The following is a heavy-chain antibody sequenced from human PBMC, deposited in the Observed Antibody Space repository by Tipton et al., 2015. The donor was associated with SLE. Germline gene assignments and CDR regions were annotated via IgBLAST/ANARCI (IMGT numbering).Heavy chain of an antibody. Sequence: LRLSCAVSGYSISSGYYWGWIRQPPGKGLEWIGYIYYSGSTYYNPSLKSRVTISVDTSKNQFSLKLSSVTAADTAVYYCARDVTGDGLDWGQGTLVTVSS. D-gene: IGHD3-16*01. CDR3: ARDVTGDGLD. CDR1: GYSISSGYY. CDR2: IYYSGST. J-gene: IGHJ4*02. V-gene: IGHV4-31*02.